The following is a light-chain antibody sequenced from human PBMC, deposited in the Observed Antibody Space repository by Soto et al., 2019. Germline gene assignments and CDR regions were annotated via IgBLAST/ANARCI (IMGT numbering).Light chain of an antibody. J-gene: IGKJ1*01. V-gene: IGKV3-15*01. Sequence: EVVMTQSPATLSVSPGERATLSCRASQSVGSNLAWYQQRPGQAPRLLIYGAATRATSIPARFSGSGSGTEFTLTISTLQSEDFAVYYCQQYNNWPQWTFGQGTKVEI. CDR1: QSVGSN. CDR2: GAA. CDR3: QQYNNWPQWT.